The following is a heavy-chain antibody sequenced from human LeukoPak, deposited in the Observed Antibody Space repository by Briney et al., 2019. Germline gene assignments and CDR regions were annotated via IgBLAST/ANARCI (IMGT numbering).Heavy chain of an antibody. Sequence: SETLSLTCTVSGGSISSGSYYWSWIRQPAGKGLEWIGRIYTSGSTNYNPSLKSRVTISVDTSKNQFSLKLSSVTAADTAVYYCARAYCSSTSCYLGRFDPWGQGTLVTVSS. CDR1: GGSISSGSYY. CDR2: IYTSGST. CDR3: ARAYCSSTSCYLGRFDP. D-gene: IGHD2-2*01. J-gene: IGHJ5*02. V-gene: IGHV4-61*02.